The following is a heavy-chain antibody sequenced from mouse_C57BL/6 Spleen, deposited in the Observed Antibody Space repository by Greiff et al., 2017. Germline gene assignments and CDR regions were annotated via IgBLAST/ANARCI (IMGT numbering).Heavy chain of an antibody. CDR1: GYSITSGYY. V-gene: IGHV3-6*01. CDR2: ISYDGSN. D-gene: IGHD2-4*01. Sequence: EVQLQESGPGLVKPSQSLSLTCSVTGYSITSGYYWNWIRQFPGNKLEWMGYISYDGSNNYNPSLKNRISITRDTSKNQFFLKLNSVTTEDTATYYCARADYDVEYYAMDYWGQGTSVTVSS. J-gene: IGHJ4*01. CDR3: ARADYDVEYYAMDY.